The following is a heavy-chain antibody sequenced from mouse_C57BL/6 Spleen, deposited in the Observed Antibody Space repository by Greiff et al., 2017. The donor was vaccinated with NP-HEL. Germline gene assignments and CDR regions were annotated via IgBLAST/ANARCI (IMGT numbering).Heavy chain of an antibody. CDR2: IDPSDSYT. J-gene: IGHJ2*01. CDR1: GYTFTSYW. CDR3: ARFTTVYFDY. V-gene: IGHV1-50*01. D-gene: IGHD1-1*01. Sequence: QVQLQQSGAELVKPGASVKLSCKASGYTFTSYWMQWVKQRPGQGLEWIGEIDPSDSYTNYNQKFKGKATLTVDTSSSTAYMQLSSLTSEDSAVYYCARFTTVYFDYWGQGTTLTVSS.